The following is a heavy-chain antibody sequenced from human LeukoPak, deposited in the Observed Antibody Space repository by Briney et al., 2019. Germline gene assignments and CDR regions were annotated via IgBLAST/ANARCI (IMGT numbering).Heavy chain of an antibody. CDR2: IIPIFGTA. D-gene: IGHD2/OR15-2a*01. CDR3: ARESSFYTGTFDY. CDR1: GGTFSSYA. V-gene: IGHV1-69*13. J-gene: IGHJ4*02. Sequence: SVKVSCKASGGTFSSYAISWVRQAPGQGLEWMGGIIPIFGTANYAQKFQGRVTIIADESTSTAYMELSSLRSEDTAVYYCARESSFYTGTFDYWGQGTLVTVSS.